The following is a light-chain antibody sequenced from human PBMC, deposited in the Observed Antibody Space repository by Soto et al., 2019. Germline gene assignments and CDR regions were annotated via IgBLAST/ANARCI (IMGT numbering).Light chain of an antibody. Sequence: IQLTQSPSSLSASLVDRVTITCRSSQCISIHLNRHQQKTGKAPKLLIYAASSLQSGVPSRFSGSGSGTDFTLTISSLQPEDFATYYCQQSYSTPPLTFGQGTRLEIK. CDR2: AAS. CDR1: QCISIH. CDR3: QQSYSTPPLT. J-gene: IGKJ5*01. V-gene: IGKV1-39*01.